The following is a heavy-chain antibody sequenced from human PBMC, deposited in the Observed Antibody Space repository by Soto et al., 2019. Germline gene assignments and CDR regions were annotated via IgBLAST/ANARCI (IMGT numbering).Heavy chain of an antibody. CDR2: IKSKTDGGTT. V-gene: IGHV3-15*01. Sequence: PGGSLRLSCAASGFTFSNAWMSWVRQAPGKGLEWVGRIKSKTDGGTTDYAAPVKGRFTISRDDSKNTLYLQMNSLKTEDTAVYYCTTETKGYYDSSGYRYWGQGTLVTVSS. CDR3: TTETKGYYDSSGYRY. CDR1: GFTFSNAW. D-gene: IGHD3-22*01. J-gene: IGHJ4*02.